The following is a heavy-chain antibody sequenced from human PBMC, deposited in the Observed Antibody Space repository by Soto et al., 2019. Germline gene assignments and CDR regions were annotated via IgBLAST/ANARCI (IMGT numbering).Heavy chain of an antibody. D-gene: IGHD3-9*01. Sequence: SETLSLTCAVYGGSFSGYYWSWIRQPPGKGLEWIGEINHSGSTNYNPSLKSRVTISVDTSKNQFSLKLSSVTAADTAVYYCARGPYYDILTGYSDYYYYYMDVWGKGTTVTVSS. CDR2: INHSGST. J-gene: IGHJ6*03. V-gene: IGHV4-34*01. CDR3: ARGPYYDILTGYSDYYYYYMDV. CDR1: GGSFSGYY.